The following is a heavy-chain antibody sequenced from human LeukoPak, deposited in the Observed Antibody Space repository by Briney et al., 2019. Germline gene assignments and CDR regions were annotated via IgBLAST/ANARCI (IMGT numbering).Heavy chain of an antibody. V-gene: IGHV4-4*08. CDR2: IYRFGNT. CDR1: GDSISSDY. Sequence: PSETLSLTCTVSGDSISSDYWSWIRQPPGKGLEWIGYIYRFGNTDYNPSLMRRGTIFLRTSKKQLSLNQITGTPAEPAAVYCSGRGQRYFRDWGQGTLVTVSS. CDR3: SGRGQRYFRD. J-gene: IGHJ1*01.